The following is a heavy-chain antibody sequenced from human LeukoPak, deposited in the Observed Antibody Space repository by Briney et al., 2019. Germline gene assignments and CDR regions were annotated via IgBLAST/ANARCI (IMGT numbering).Heavy chain of an antibody. CDR3: ARGIRGAMDYFDY. CDR2: IYYGGST. D-gene: IGHD3-10*01. CDR1: GGSMNTYY. J-gene: IGHJ4*02. V-gene: IGHV4-59*04. Sequence: SETLSLTCTVSGGSMNTYYWSWIRQPPGKQLEWIGSIYYGGSTYYNPSLKSRVTISVDTSKNQFSLKLSSVTAADTAVFYCARGIRGAMDYFDYWGQGTLVTVSS.